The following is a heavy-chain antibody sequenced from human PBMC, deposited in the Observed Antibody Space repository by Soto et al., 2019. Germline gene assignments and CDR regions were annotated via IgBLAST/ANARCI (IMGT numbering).Heavy chain of an antibody. CDR3: AKDSLRNDFWSGYYDY. CDR1: GFTFSSYA. CDR2: ISGSGGST. Sequence: LRLSCAASGFTFSSYAMSRVRQAPGKGLEWVSAISGSGGSTYYADSVKGRFTISRDNSKNTLYLQTNSLRAEDTAVYYCAKDSLRNDFWSGYYDYWGQGTLVT. J-gene: IGHJ4*02. V-gene: IGHV3-23*01. D-gene: IGHD3-3*01.